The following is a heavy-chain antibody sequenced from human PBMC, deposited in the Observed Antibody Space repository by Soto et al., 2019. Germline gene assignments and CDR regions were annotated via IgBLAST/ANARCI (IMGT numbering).Heavy chain of an antibody. J-gene: IGHJ6*02. CDR2: NIPISDTT. V-gene: IGHV1-69*01. CDR1: GGTFSSYA. Sequence: QVQLVQSGAEVKKPGSSVKVSCKASGGTFSSYAISWVRQAPGQGLEWMGGNIPISDTTNYAQKCQGRVTNTADESTSTAYKELSSLKSEDTAVYYCARSQGSSTSLEIYYYYYYGMDVWGQGTTVTVSS. D-gene: IGHD2-2*01. CDR3: ARSQGSSTSLEIYYYYYYGMDV.